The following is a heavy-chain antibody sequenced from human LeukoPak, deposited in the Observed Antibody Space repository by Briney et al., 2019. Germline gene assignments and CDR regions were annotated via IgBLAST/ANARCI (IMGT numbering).Heavy chain of an antibody. Sequence: GGSLRLSCAASAFTFSSYGMHWVRQAPGKALEWVSSINSGNNYIYYADSVKGRFTISRDNAKNSLFLQMNSLRADDTAVYSCARVLLGMSAFDLWGQGTMVSVSS. D-gene: IGHD3-9*01. V-gene: IGHV3-21*06. J-gene: IGHJ3*01. CDR3: ARVLLGMSAFDL. CDR1: AFTFSSYG. CDR2: INSGNNYI.